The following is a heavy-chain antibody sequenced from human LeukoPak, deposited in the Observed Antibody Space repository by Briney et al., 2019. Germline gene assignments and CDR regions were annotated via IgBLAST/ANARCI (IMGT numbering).Heavy chain of an antibody. Sequence: SGGSLRLSCAASGFTFSGYATTWVRQAPGKGLEWVSVIYSGGSTYYADSVKGRFTISRDNSKNTLYLQMNSLRAEDTAVYYCARDSLGTYCGGDCYIDWGQGTLVAVSS. CDR2: IYSGGST. CDR1: GFTFSGYA. CDR3: ARDSLGTYCGGDCYID. J-gene: IGHJ4*02. D-gene: IGHD2-21*01. V-gene: IGHV3-53*01.